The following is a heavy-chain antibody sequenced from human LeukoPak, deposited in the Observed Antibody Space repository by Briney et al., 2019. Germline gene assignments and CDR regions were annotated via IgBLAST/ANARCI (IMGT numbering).Heavy chain of an antibody. CDR2: ISSSSSTI. V-gene: IGHV3-48*01. CDR1: GFTFSSYS. D-gene: IGHD6-6*01. Sequence: GRSLRLSCAASGFTFSSYSMNWVRQAPGKGLEWVSYISSSSSTIYYADSVKGRFTISRDNAKNSLYLQMNSLRAEDTAVYYCARDRLGDYWGQGTLVTVSS. J-gene: IGHJ4*02. CDR3: ARDRLGDY.